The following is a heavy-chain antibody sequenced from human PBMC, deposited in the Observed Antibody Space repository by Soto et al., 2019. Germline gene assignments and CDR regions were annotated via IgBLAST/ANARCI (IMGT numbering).Heavy chain of an antibody. Sequence: PSETLSLTCTVSGGSISSGDYYWSWIRQPPGKGLEWIGYIYYSGSTYYNPSLKSRVTISVGTSKNQFSLKLSSVTAADTAVYYCARAYMYYYDSSGLATAFDIWGQGTMVTVS. CDR1: GGSISSGDYY. V-gene: IGHV4-30-4*01. J-gene: IGHJ3*02. D-gene: IGHD3-22*01. CDR2: IYYSGST. CDR3: ARAYMYYYDSSGLATAFDI.